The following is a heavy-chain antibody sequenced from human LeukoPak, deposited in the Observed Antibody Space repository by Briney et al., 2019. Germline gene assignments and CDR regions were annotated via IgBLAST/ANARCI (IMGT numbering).Heavy chain of an antibody. Sequence: GRSLRLSCAASGFTFNTYAMSWVRQAPGKGLEWVSGISASGGSTYYADSVKGRFTISRDNAKNTLYLQMNSLRAEDTAVYYCATAGNYRFDYWGQGTLVTVSS. D-gene: IGHD1-7*01. CDR2: ISASGGST. CDR3: ATAGNYRFDY. CDR1: GFTFNTYA. V-gene: IGHV3-23*01. J-gene: IGHJ4*02.